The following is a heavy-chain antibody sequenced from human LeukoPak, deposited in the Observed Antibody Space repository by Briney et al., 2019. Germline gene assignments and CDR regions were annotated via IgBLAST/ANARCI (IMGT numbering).Heavy chain of an antibody. CDR1: GLTFGRYD. Sequence: QRGGSVRLFCTASGLTFGRYDMSWVRESTGEGREGVSAISGSGSSTYYADYVKGRFTISRDNSKNTLYLQMNSLRAEATAVYYCAKGGHSVIVVKIDYWGQGTLVTVSS. D-gene: IGHD3-22*01. CDR2: ISGSGSST. J-gene: IGHJ4*02. CDR3: AKGGHSVIVVKIDY. V-gene: IGHV3-23*01.